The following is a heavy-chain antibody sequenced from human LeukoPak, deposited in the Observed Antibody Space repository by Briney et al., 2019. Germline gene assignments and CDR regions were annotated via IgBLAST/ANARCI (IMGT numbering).Heavy chain of an antibody. CDR1: GGSISNHF. Sequence: SETLSLTCTVSGGSISNHFWSWIRQPAGNGLEWIGRIYDNESTNYNPSLRSRVTMSLDTSNNQFSLKLSSVTAADTAVYYCASMSIGGNWFDPWGQGTLVTVSS. V-gene: IGHV4-4*07. CDR2: IYDNEST. J-gene: IGHJ5*02. CDR3: ASMSIGGNWFDP. D-gene: IGHD3-16*01.